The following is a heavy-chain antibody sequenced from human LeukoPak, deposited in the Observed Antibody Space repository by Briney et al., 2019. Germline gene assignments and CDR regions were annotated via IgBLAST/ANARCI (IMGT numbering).Heavy chain of an antibody. CDR3: ARDSYDSSGYYYYYYYGMDV. V-gene: IGHV4-59*12. D-gene: IGHD3-22*01. J-gene: IGHJ6*02. Sequence: SETLSLTCTVSGGSISSYYWSWIRQPPGKGLEWIGYIYYSGSTNYNPSLKSRVTISVDTSKNQFSLKLSSVTAADTAVYYCARDSYDSSGYYYYYYYGMDVWGQGTTVTVSS. CDR2: IYYSGST. CDR1: GGSISSYY.